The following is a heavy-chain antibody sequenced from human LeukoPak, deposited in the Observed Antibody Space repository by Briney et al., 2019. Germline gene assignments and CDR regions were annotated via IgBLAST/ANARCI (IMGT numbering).Heavy chain of an antibody. Sequence: ASVKVSCKASGYTFTSYGISWVRQATGQGLEWMGWMNPNSGNTGYAQKFQGRVTITRNTSISTAYMELSSLRSEDTAVYYCARGQDWGSGSAGDTYDALDIWGQGTMVTVSS. CDR1: GYTFTSYG. J-gene: IGHJ3*02. CDR2: MNPNSGNT. CDR3: ARGQDWGSGSAGDTYDALDI. D-gene: IGHD6-25*01. V-gene: IGHV1-8*03.